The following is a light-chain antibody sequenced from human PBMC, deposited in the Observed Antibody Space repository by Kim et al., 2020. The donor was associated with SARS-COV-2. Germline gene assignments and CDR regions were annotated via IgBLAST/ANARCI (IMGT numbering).Light chain of an antibody. CDR1: QSVNNY. Sequence: LSPADRATLSCRASQSVNNYLAWYQQKPGQAPRLLIYDASNRATGIPARFSGSGSGTDFTLTISSLEPEDFAVYYCQQRNNWPVYTFGQGTKLEI. CDR3: QQRNNWPVYT. CDR2: DAS. J-gene: IGKJ2*01. V-gene: IGKV3-11*01.